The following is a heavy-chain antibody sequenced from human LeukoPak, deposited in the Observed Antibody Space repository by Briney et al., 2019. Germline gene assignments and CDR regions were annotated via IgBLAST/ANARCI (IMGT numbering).Heavy chain of an antibody. CDR1: GFTFSSYW. Sequence: GGSLRLSCAASGFTFSSYWMSWVRQAPGKGLEWVANIKQDGSEKYYVDPVKGRFTISRDNAKNSLYLQMNSLRAEDTAVYYCASPPYGYYYYYMDVWGKGTTVTVSS. D-gene: IGHD3-16*01. CDR2: IKQDGSEK. CDR3: ASPPYGYYYYYMDV. V-gene: IGHV3-7*01. J-gene: IGHJ6*03.